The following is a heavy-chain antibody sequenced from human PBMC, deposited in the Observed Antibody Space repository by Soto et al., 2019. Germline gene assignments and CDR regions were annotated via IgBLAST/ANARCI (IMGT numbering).Heavy chain of an antibody. D-gene: IGHD3-3*01. CDR3: ARDVTDFWSGHEGMDV. J-gene: IGHJ6*02. V-gene: IGHV4-31*03. Sequence: SVTLSLTCTVSGGSISNGGYYWTWIRQHAGKGLEWIGYIYYSGSSYYNPSLKSRVTISVDTSKNQFSLKLTSVTAADTAVYYCARDVTDFWSGHEGMDVWGQGTTVTVS. CDR1: GGSISNGGYY. CDR2: IYYSGSS.